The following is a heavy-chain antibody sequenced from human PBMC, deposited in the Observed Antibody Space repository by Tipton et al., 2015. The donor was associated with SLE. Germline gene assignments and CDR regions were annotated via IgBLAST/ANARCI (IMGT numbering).Heavy chain of an antibody. CDR1: SGSFSGYY. Sequence: TLSLTCAVYSGSFSGYYWTWFRQPPGKGLEWLGYVFYSGSTTYNPSLKSRLTISIDTSKNQFSLNLTSVSAADTAVYYCAREAIATTGTRFDPWGQGTLVTVSS. CDR2: VFYSGST. CDR3: AREAIATTGTRFDP. D-gene: IGHD6-13*01. V-gene: IGHV4-59*01. J-gene: IGHJ5*02.